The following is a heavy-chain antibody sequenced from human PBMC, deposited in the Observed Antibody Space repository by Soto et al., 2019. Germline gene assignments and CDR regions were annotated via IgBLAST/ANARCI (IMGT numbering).Heavy chain of an antibody. CDR3: AKDRMGSSTRFDP. CDR2: ISGSGGST. CDR1: GFTFSSYA. J-gene: IGHJ5*02. D-gene: IGHD2-2*01. V-gene: IGHV3-23*01. Sequence: GGSLRLSCAASGFTFSSYAMSWVRQAPGKGLEWVSAISGSGGSTYNADSVKGRFTISRDNSKNTLYLQMSCLRAEDTAVYYCAKDRMGSSTRFDPWGQGTLVTVS.